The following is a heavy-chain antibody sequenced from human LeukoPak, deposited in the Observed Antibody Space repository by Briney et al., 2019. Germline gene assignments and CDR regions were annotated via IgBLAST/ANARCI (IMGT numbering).Heavy chain of an antibody. J-gene: IGHJ5*02. CDR2: ISGSGGST. Sequence: GGSLRLSCAASGFTFSSYAMSWVRQAPGKGLEWVSAISGSGGSTYCADSVKGRFTISRDNSKNTLYLQMNSLRAEDTAVYYCAKVRELLWFGESWGQGTLVTVSS. D-gene: IGHD3-10*01. CDR1: GFTFSSYA. V-gene: IGHV3-23*01. CDR3: AKVRELLWFGES.